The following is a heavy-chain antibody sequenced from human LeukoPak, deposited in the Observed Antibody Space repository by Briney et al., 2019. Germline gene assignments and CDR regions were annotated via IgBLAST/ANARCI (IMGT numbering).Heavy chain of an antibody. CDR1: GGTFSSYA. Sequence: GASVKVSFTASGGTFSSYAISWVRQAPGQGLEWMGGIIPIFGTANYAQKFQGRVTITADESTSTAYMELSSLRSEDTAVYYCARDLYYYDSSGYYEPVRFDYWGQGTLVAVSS. CDR3: ARDLYYYDSSGYYEPVRFDY. D-gene: IGHD3-22*01. J-gene: IGHJ4*02. V-gene: IGHV1-69*13. CDR2: IIPIFGTA.